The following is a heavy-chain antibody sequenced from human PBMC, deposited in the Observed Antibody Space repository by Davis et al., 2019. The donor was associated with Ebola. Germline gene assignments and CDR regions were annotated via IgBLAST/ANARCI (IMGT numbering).Heavy chain of an antibody. J-gene: IGHJ4*02. Sequence: PGGSLRLSCAASGFSFSNFGMHWVRQAPGKGLEWLAVIWYDGSNEYYADSVKGRFAISRDNSQNTVSLQLNGLRAEDTAVYYCARDPTPAVAGHLDYWGQGTLVTVSS. CDR3: ARDPTPAVAGHLDY. CDR1: GFSFSNFG. V-gene: IGHV3-33*01. CDR2: IWYDGSNE. D-gene: IGHD6-19*01.